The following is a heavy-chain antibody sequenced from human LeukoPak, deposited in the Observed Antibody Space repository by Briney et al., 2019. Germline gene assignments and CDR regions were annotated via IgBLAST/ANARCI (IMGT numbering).Heavy chain of an antibody. CDR3: AKANDYGDYTYFDY. Sequence: GRSLRLSCAASGFTFSSYGMHWVRQAPGKGLEWVAVISYDGSNKYYADSVKGRFTISRDNAKNSLYLQMNSLRAEDMALYYCAKANDYGDYTYFDYWGQGTLVTVSS. CDR1: GFTFSSYG. J-gene: IGHJ4*02. V-gene: IGHV3-30*18. D-gene: IGHD4-17*01. CDR2: ISYDGSNK.